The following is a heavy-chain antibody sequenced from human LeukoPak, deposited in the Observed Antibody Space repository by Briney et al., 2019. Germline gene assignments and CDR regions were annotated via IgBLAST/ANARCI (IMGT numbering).Heavy chain of an antibody. CDR2: IRSKGNSYAT. J-gene: IGHJ4*02. CDR3: AKARYSSSWWVVDY. CDR1: GFTFSGSA. V-gene: IGHV3-73*01. Sequence: GGSLRLSCAASGFTFSGSAMHWVRQASGKGLEWVGRIRSKGNSYATAYAASVKGRFTISRDDSKNTAYLQMNSLKTEDTAVYYCAKARYSSSWWVVDYWGQGTLVTVSS. D-gene: IGHD6-6*01.